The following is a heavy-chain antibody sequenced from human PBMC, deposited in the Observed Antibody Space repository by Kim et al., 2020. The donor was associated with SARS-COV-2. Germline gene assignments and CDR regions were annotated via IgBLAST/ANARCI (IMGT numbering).Heavy chain of an antibody. V-gene: IGHV4-59*01. CDR2: MYYSGST. Sequence: SETLSLTCTVSGGSISSYYWSWIRQPPGKGLEWIGYMYYSGSTNYNPSLKSRVTISVDTSKNQFSLKLSSVTAADTAVYYCARVGCSSTSCPDAVDVWGKGTTVTVSS. CDR3: ARVGCSSTSCPDAVDV. D-gene: IGHD2-2*01. CDR1: GGSISSYY. J-gene: IGHJ6*04.